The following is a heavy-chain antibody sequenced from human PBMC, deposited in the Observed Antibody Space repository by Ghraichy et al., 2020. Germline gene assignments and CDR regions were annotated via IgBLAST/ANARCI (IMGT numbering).Heavy chain of an antibody. Sequence: ASVKVSCKVSGYTLTELSMHWVRQAPGKGLEWMGGFDPEDGETIYAQKFQGRVTMTEDTSTDTAYMELSSLRSEDTAVYYCATVVYDILTGTNWFDPWGQGTLVTVSS. CDR1: GYTLTELS. CDR3: ATVVYDILTGTNWFDP. D-gene: IGHD3-9*01. J-gene: IGHJ5*02. V-gene: IGHV1-24*01. CDR2: FDPEDGET.